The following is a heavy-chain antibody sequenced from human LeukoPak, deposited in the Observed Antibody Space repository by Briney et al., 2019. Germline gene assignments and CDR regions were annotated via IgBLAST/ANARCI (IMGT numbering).Heavy chain of an antibody. D-gene: IGHD3-10*01. Sequence: GGSLRLSCAASGFTFDDYAMHWVRQAPGKGLEWVSGISWNSGSIGYADSVKGRFTISRDNAKNSLYLQMNTLRGEDTAVYYCAKSWDAFDFWGHGTMVTVSS. CDR3: AKSWDAFDF. CDR1: GFTFDDYA. V-gene: IGHV3-9*01. CDR2: ISWNSGSI. J-gene: IGHJ3*01.